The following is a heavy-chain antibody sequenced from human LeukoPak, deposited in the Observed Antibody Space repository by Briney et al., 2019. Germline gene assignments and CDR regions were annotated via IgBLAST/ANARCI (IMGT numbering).Heavy chain of an antibody. CDR1: GFTFRTFS. Sequence: GGSQRLSCAASGFTFRTFSMNWVRQAPGKGLEWVAYVSGSGATMYYADSVKGRFAISRDNAKSSLFMQMNSLRAEDTAVYYCASDYDFSDGSKRGFDRWGQGTLVTVSS. CDR2: VSGSGATM. V-gene: IGHV3-48*01. J-gene: IGHJ4*02. D-gene: IGHD3-3*01. CDR3: ASDYDFSDGSKRGFDR.